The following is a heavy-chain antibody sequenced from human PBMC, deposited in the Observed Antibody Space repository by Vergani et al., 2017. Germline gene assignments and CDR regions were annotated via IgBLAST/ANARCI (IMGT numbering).Heavy chain of an antibody. Sequence: QVQLVQSGAEVKKPGASVKVSCKASGYTFTIYSIGWVRQAPGQGLEWLGWISAYDGNTNYAQKLQGRVTMTTDTSTSTAYMELRSLRSDDTAVYYCARWYDYDSSGYYYPDYYYGMDVWGQGTTVTVSS. CDR1: GYTFTIYS. CDR3: ARWYDYDSSGYYYPDYYYGMDV. CDR2: ISAYDGNT. V-gene: IGHV1-18*01. D-gene: IGHD3-22*01. J-gene: IGHJ6*02.